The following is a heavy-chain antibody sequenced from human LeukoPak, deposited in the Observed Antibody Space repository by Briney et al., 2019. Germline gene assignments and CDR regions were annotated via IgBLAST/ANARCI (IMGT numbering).Heavy chain of an antibody. CDR2: ISAYNGNT. Sequence: ASVKVSCKASGYTFTSYGISWVRQAPGQGLEWMGWISAYNGNTNYAQKFHGRVTLASDTSTRTVYMDLTSLTSEDTAVYYCARGALGRAVAGADGFDIWGQGTLVTVSS. J-gene: IGHJ3*02. CDR1: GYTFTSYG. V-gene: IGHV1-18*01. D-gene: IGHD6-19*01. CDR3: ARGALGRAVAGADGFDI.